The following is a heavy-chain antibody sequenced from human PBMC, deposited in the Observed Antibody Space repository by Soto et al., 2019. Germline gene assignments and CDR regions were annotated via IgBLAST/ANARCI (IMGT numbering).Heavy chain of an antibody. CDR1: GFTFNNYG. D-gene: IGHD6-13*01. V-gene: IGHV3-30*18. Sequence: QVQLVESGGGVVQPGRSLRLSCAASGFTFNNYGMHWVRQAPGNGLEWVATISNDGSDKYYAYSVKGRLTISIDNSKNTVYLHMNSRRAEEAAVYYYSNDLGIAAYHGIDWGQGTMVTVSS. CDR2: ISNDGSDK. CDR3: SNDLGIAAYHGID. J-gene: IGHJ3*01.